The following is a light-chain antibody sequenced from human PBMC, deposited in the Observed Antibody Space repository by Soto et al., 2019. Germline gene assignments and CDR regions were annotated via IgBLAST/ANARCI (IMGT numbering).Light chain of an antibody. Sequence: EVVLAQSPGTLSLSPGERATLSCRASQTVGTTYLAWYQHKPGQAPRLLIYGASTRATGIPDRFSGSRSGTDFTLTISRLEPEDFAVYYCQQYGSSGTFGQGTKVDIK. CDR1: QTVGTTY. CDR3: QQYGSSGT. CDR2: GAS. J-gene: IGKJ1*01. V-gene: IGKV3-20*01.